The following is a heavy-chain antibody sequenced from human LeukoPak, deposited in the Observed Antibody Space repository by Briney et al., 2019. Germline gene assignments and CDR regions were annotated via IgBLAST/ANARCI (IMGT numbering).Heavy chain of an antibody. Sequence: SETLCLTCAVHGVSFSGNYWSWIRQSPEKGLEWIGEIYHSGYTTYNPSLKSRVTISADTSENQLALRLTSVTAADTALYYCARIRCSPTDNTCYNYWGQATLVTVSS. J-gene: IGHJ4*02. D-gene: IGHD2/OR15-2a*01. CDR2: IYHSGYT. V-gene: IGHV4-34*01. CDR3: ARIRCSPTDNTCYNY. CDR1: GVSFSGNY.